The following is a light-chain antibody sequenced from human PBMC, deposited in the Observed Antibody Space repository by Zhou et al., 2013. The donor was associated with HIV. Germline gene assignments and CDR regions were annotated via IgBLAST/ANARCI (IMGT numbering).Light chain of an antibody. CDR2: ASS. Sequence: DIQMTQSPSSLSAFVGDRVTITCRASQSISSYLNWYQHKPGKAPKLLIYASSTLQGGVPSRFSGSGSGTDFTLTISSLQPEDIATYYCHQYKTYPWTFGQGTKVE. J-gene: IGKJ1*01. CDR1: QSISSY. CDR3: HQYKTYPWT. V-gene: IGKV1-39*01.